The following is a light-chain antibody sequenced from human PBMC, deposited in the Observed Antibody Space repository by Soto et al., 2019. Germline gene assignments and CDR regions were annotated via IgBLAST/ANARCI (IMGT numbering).Light chain of an antibody. Sequence: EIVLTQSPDTLALSPGEVATLSCWASQSVTSNLAWYQQKRGQAPRLLIYAASTRATGVPARFIGSGSGTEFTLTISSLQSEDFAVYYCHQYNNWPPITFGQGTRLEMK. CDR1: QSVTSN. V-gene: IGKV3D-15*01. J-gene: IGKJ5*01. CDR2: AAS. CDR3: HQYNNWPPIT.